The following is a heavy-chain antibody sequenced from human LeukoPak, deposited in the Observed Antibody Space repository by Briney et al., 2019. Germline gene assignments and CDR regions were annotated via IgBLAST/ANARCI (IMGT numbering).Heavy chain of an antibody. Sequence: PSETLSLTCTVSGYSISSGYYWGWIRQPPGKGLEWIGSIHHSGSTYYNPSLKSRVTISVDTSKNQFSLKLSSVTAADTAVYYCARVGSGYDSLVYFDYWGQGTLVTVSS. CDR1: GYSISSGYY. CDR2: IHHSGST. D-gene: IGHD5-12*01. J-gene: IGHJ4*02. CDR3: ARVGSGYDSLVYFDY. V-gene: IGHV4-38-2*02.